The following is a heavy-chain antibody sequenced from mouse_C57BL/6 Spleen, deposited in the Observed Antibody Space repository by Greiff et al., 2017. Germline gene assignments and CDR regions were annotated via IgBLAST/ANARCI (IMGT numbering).Heavy chain of an antibody. V-gene: IGHV5-6*01. J-gene: IGHJ1*03. Sequence: EVQVVESGGDLVKPGGSLKLSCAASGFTFSSYGMSWVRQTPDKRLEWVATISSGGSYTYYPDSVKGRFTISRDNAKNTLYLQMSSLKSADTAMYYYARNGYGSSNTTYFDVWGTGTTVTVSS. CDR1: GFTFSSYG. CDR3: ARNGYGSSNTTYFDV. D-gene: IGHD1-1*01. CDR2: ISSGGSYT.